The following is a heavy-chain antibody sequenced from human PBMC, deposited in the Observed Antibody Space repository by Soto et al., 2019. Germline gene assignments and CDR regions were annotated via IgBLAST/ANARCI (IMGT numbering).Heavy chain of an antibody. J-gene: IGHJ5*02. CDR1: GYTVTGYY. D-gene: IGHD2-21*02. V-gene: IGHV1-2*04. CDR3: ARDAGGILPTARGDNGWFDP. CDR2: INPTSGGT. Sequence: QVQLVQSGAEVKKPGASVKVSCKASGYTVTGYYMHWVRQAPGQGLEWMGWINPTSGGTNYAQKLQGWVTMTRDTSISTAYMELRRLSSDDTAVYYCARDAGGILPTARGDNGWFDPWGQGTLVTVSS.